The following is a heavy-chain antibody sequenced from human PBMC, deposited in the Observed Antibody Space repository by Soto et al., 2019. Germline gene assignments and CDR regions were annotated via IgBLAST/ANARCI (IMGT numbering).Heavy chain of an antibody. D-gene: IGHD1-20*01. CDR3: AKAKNDYNWDNRPPFDY. Sequence: GGSLRLSCEASGFTLRNYAMTWVRQAPGKGLEWVSLISANDVGTYYAESVKTRFTISTDQSRNTVYLQMDSLRADDTAIYYCAKAKNDYNWDNRPPFDYWGRGTLVTVSS. J-gene: IGHJ4*02. V-gene: IGHV3-23*01. CDR2: ISANDVGT. CDR1: GFTLRNYA.